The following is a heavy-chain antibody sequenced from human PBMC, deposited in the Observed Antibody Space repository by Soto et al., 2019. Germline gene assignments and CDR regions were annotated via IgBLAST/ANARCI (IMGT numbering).Heavy chain of an antibody. CDR3: ARAHSSSWTLSPVYYYYGMDV. D-gene: IGHD6-13*01. Sequence: GASVKVSCKASGYTFTSYDINWVRQATGQGLEWMGWMNPNSGNTGYAQKFLGRVTMTRNTSISTAYMELSSLRSEDTAVYYCARAHSSSWTLSPVYYYYGMDVWGQGTTVTVSS. CDR1: GYTFTSYD. CDR2: MNPNSGNT. V-gene: IGHV1-8*01. J-gene: IGHJ6*02.